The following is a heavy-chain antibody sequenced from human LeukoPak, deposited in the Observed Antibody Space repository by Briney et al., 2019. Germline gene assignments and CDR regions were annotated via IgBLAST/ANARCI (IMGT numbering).Heavy chain of an antibody. V-gene: IGHV3-30*02. Sequence: GGSLRLSCAASGFTFSSYGMHWVRQAPGKGLEWVAFIRYDGSNKYYADSVKGRFTISRDNSKNTLYLQMNSLRAEDTAVYYCAKDGLYSSSWYGLDYWGQGTLVTVSS. CDR2: IRYDGSNK. D-gene: IGHD6-13*01. CDR3: AKDGLYSSSWYGLDY. J-gene: IGHJ4*02. CDR1: GFTFSSYG.